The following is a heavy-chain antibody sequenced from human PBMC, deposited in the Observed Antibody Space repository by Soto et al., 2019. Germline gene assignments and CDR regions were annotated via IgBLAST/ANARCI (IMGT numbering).Heavy chain of an antibody. Sequence: SVRVSCKASGGAFSTDTINGVRQAPGQGLGWIGGIIPLFGTANYAQKFQGRVTITADESTTTAYMQLSSLRSEDTAVYYCAREGYSDSGTPFDYWG. CDR2: IIPLFGTA. D-gene: IGHD4-17*01. V-gene: IGHV1-69*13. CDR3: AREGYSDSGTPFDY. J-gene: IGHJ4*01. CDR1: GGAFSTDT.